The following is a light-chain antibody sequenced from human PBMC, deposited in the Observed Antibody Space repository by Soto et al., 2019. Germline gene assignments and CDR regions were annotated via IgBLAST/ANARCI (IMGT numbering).Light chain of an antibody. CDR3: QQYMSSVT. CDR1: QSVDSTF. CDR2: GAS. J-gene: IGKJ1*01. Sequence: EIVLTQSPGSLSLSPGERATLSCRASQSVDSTFFAWYQKKPGQAPSLLIYGASKRATGFPDRFSGSGSGTDFTLTISRLEPEDFAVYYCQQYMSSVTFGQGTKVEIK. V-gene: IGKV3-20*01.